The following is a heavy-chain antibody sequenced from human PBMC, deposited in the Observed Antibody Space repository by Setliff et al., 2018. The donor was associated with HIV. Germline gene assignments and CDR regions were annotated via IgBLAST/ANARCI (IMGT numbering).Heavy chain of an antibody. V-gene: IGHV4-34*01. D-gene: IGHD4-17*01. Sequence: SETLSLTCAVYGGSFPAYYWNWVRRPPGKGLEWIGEINYSGDTTYNPSLKSRVNMFIDTSKKQFSLKVASVTAADTAVYYCVRQHGDYAFGSWGQGTLVT. CDR1: GGSFPAYY. CDR3: VRQHGDYAFGS. J-gene: IGHJ5*01. CDR2: INYSGDT.